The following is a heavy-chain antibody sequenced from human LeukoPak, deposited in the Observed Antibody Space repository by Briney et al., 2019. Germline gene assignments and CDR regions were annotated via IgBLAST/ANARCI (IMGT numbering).Heavy chain of an antibody. CDR3: ARDGGYDYGDYAPDY. CDR2: IIPIFGTA. Sequence: SVKVSCKASGGTFSSYAISWVRQAPGQGLEWMGGIIPIFGTANYAQKFQGRVTITADESTSTAYMELSSLRSEDTAVYYCARDGGYDYGDYAPDYWGQGTLVTVSS. CDR1: GGTFSSYA. J-gene: IGHJ4*02. D-gene: IGHD4-17*01. V-gene: IGHV1-69*01.